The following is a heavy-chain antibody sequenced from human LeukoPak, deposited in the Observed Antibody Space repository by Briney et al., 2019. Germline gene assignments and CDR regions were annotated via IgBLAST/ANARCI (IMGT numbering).Heavy chain of an antibody. V-gene: IGHV5-51*01. CDR1: GDRFSTSW. CDR2: IYPGDSDT. Sequence: GESLKISCKVSGDRFSTSWIAWVRQMPGKGLEWMGIIYPGDSDTRYSPSFQGQDTISADKSINTAYLQWSSLKASDTAIYYCAKSGSFYVAAGFDPWGQGTLVTVSS. D-gene: IGHD1-26*01. CDR3: AKSGSFYVAAGFDP. J-gene: IGHJ5*02.